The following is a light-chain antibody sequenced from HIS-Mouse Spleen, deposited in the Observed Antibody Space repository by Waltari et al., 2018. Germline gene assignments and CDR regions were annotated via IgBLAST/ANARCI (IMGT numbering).Light chain of an antibody. CDR2: EGS. V-gene: IGLV2-23*01. J-gene: IGLJ3*02. Sequence: QSALTQPASVSGSPGQSIILSCTGTSSYVGSYNLVSWYQQHPGKAPKLMIYEGSKRPSGVSNRFSGSKSGNTASLTISGLQAEDEADYYCCSYAGSSTWVFGGGTKLTVL. CDR1: SSYVGSYNL. CDR3: CSYAGSSTWV.